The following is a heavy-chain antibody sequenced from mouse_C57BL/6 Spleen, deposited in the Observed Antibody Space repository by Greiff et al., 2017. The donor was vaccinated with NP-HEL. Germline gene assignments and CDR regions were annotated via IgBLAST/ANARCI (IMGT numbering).Heavy chain of an antibody. CDR2: IDAETGGT. V-gene: IGHV1-15*01. CDR3: TRSTMITTGYFDV. CDR1: GYTFTDYE. J-gene: IGHJ1*03. Sequence: QVQLQQSGAELVRPGASVTLSCKASGYTFTDYEMHWVKQTPVHGLEWIGAIDAETGGTAYNQKFKGKAILTADKSSSTAYMELRSLTSEDSAVYYCTRSTMITTGYFDVWGTGTTVTVSS. D-gene: IGHD2-4*01.